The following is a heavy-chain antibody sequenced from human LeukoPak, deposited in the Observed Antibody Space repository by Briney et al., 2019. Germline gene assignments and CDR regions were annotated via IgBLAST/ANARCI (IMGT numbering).Heavy chain of an antibody. D-gene: IGHD3-10*01. CDR3: ARDAGYGSGTYYFDY. V-gene: IGHV1-69*05. Sequence: ASVKVSCKAFEYSFSDYSTHWVRQAPGQGLEWMGGIIPIFGTANYAQKFQGRVTITTDESTSTAYMELSSLRSEDTAVYYCARDAGYGSGTYYFDYWGQGTLVTVSS. CDR1: EYSFSDYS. CDR2: IIPIFGTA. J-gene: IGHJ4*02.